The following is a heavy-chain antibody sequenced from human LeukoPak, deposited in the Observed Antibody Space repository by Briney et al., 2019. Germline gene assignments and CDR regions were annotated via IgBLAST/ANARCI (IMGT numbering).Heavy chain of an antibody. CDR1: GFTFSTYG. J-gene: IGHJ3*02. CDR3: ARESDPVDRQLWSI. CDR2: IRYDGSKT. Sequence: GGSLRLSCAASGFTFSTYGMNWVRQAPGKGLEWVASIRYDGSKTYYADSVKGRFTISRDNSKNTLYLQMNSLRAEDTAVYYCARESDPVDRQLWSIWGQGTMVTVSS. D-gene: IGHD5-18*01. V-gene: IGHV3-30*02.